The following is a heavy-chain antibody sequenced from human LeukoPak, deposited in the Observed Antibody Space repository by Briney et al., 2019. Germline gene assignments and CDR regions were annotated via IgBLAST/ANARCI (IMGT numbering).Heavy chain of an antibody. J-gene: IGHJ4*02. Sequence: GGSLRLSCAASGFTFSSYSMNWVRQAPGKGLEWVSSISSSSSYIYYADSVKGRFTISRDNAKNSLYLQMNSLRAEDTAVYYCARLFVYGSGAEAFDYWGQGALVTVSS. CDR2: ISSSSSYI. V-gene: IGHV3-21*01. CDR1: GFTFSSYS. CDR3: ARLFVYGSGAEAFDY. D-gene: IGHD3-10*01.